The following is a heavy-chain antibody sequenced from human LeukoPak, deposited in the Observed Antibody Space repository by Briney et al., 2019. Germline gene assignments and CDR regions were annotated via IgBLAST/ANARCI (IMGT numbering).Heavy chain of an antibody. D-gene: IGHD3-10*01. CDR2: INPSGGST. CDR1: GYTFTSYY. Sequence: ASVKVSCKASGYTFTSYYMHWVRQAPGQGLEWMGIINPSGGSTSYAQKFQGGVTMTRDMSTSTVYMELSSLRSEDTAVYYCARGPPLHGSGSYLLSEWLFDAPTDVWGKGTTVTVSS. V-gene: IGHV1-46*01. J-gene: IGHJ6*04. CDR3: ARGPPLHGSGSYLLSEWLFDAPTDV.